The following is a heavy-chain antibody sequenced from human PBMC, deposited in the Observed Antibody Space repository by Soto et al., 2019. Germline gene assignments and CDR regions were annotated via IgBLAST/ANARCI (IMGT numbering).Heavy chain of an antibody. CDR1: GFTLGRYA. V-gene: IGHV3-23*01. CDR3: AKDSYHGSGNYQWGTFDY. CDR2: ISGNAGSA. D-gene: IGHD3-10*01. J-gene: IGHJ4*02. Sequence: GGAPRLSCVAPGFTLGRYAMCWGRHAPGKGREWVSAISGNAGSATYADSVQGRFTISRDNSRNTLYLQMNSLRAEDTAVYYCAKDSYHGSGNYQWGTFDYWGQGTLVTAPQ.